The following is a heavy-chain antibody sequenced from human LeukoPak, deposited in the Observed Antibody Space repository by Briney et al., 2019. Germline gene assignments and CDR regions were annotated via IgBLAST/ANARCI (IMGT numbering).Heavy chain of an antibody. D-gene: IGHD3-10*01. CDR3: ATNILVRDIINWFDP. CDR2: IKPNSGGT. Sequence: ASVKVSCKASGYTFTSYGISWVRQAPAQGLEWMGWIKPNSGGTRSDQKFQGRVTMTRDTYISTAYMELSSLRYDDTAVYYCATNILVRDIINWFDPWGQGTLVTVSS. CDR1: GYTFTSYG. J-gene: IGHJ5*02. V-gene: IGHV1-2*02.